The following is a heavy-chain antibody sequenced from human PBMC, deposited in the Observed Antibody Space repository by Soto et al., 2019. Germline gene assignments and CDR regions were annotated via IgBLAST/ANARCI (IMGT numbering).Heavy chain of an antibody. Sequence: QVQLVQSGAEVKKPVSSVKVSCEASGCTFSDYAFSWVRQAPGQRREWMEVVVPIHGMKSYAQNCQGRVTLTADESTRRVYMELSGLTSKDTAVYYCAKDRWTQMMLAVWDSWGQGTQVTVSS. CDR2: VVPIHGMK. V-gene: IGHV1-69*01. J-gene: IGHJ4*02. D-gene: IGHD5-18*01. CDR3: AKDRWTQMMLAVWDS. CDR1: GCTFSDYA.